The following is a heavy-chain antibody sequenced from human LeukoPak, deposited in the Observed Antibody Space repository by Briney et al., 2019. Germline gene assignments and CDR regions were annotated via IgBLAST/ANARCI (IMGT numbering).Heavy chain of an antibody. CDR1: GGSFSGYY. J-gene: IGHJ6*03. D-gene: IGHD2-15*01. CDR3: ASTGRCSGGSCYWDYYYYYYMDV. CDR2: INHSGST. Sequence: KPSETLSLTCAVYGGSFSGYYWSWIRQPPGKGLEWIGEINHSGSTNYNPSLKSRVTISVDTSKNQFSLKLSSVTAAATAVYYCASTGRCSGGSCYWDYYYYYYMDVWGKGTTVTVSS. V-gene: IGHV4-34*01.